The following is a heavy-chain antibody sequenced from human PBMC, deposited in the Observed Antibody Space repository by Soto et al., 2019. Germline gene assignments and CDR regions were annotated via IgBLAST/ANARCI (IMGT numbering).Heavy chain of an antibody. CDR3: SRLRTVTESNFFDY. D-gene: IGHD4-17*01. CDR1: GFTFDNAW. V-gene: IGHV3-15*07. CDR2: IKSKSDGETT. Sequence: GGSLRLSCAASGFTFDNAWMNWVRQAPGKGLEWVGRIKSKSDGETTAYAAPVKGRFTISRDDSKNTLYLHMNGLKTEDTAVYYCSRLRTVTESNFFDYWGQGALVTVSS. J-gene: IGHJ4*02.